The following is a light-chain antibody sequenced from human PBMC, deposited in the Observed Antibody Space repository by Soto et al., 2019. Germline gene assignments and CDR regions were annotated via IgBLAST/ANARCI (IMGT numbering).Light chain of an antibody. J-gene: IGLJ2*01. V-gene: IGLV1-40*01. CDR2: RDN. CDR3: AAWDGSLRSPG. Sequence: QSVLTQPPSVSGAPGQRVTISCTGSSSNIGAGYDVHWYQQLPGTAPKLLIYRDNQRPSGVPDRFFGSKSGTSGSLAIIGLRSEGEADYFRAAWDGSLRSPGFGGGTKLTVL. CDR1: SSNIGAGYD.